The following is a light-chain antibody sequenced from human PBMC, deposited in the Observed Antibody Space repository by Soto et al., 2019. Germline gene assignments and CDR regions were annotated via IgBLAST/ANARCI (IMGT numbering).Light chain of an antibody. CDR1: QSISSY. V-gene: IGKV1-39*01. Sequence: DIQMTQSPSALSASVGDRVTITCRASQSISSYVNWYQQKPGKAPKLLIYAASSLQSGVPSRFSCSESGTDFTLNISSQQPEDFATYYCQQSDSTPHTLGQGTKLEIK. CDR2: AAS. J-gene: IGKJ2*01. CDR3: QQSDSTPHT.